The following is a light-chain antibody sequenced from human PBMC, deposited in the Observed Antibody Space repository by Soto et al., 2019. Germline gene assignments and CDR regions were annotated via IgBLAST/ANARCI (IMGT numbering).Light chain of an antibody. V-gene: IGKV3-20*01. CDR2: GVS. CDR1: QTVNRNY. CDR3: QQYIDSPRT. Sequence: EIILTQSPGTLAWSPGDGATLSCRASQTVNRNYLSWYHQRPGQHPRLLIYGVSNTASGVPDRFSGDGSGTEFTLTIGRLDPDDFGVYYCQQYIDSPRTFGQGTRVEV. J-gene: IGKJ1*01.